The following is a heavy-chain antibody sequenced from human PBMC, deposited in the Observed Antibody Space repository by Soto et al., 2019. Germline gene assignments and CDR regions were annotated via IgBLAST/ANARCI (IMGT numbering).Heavy chain of an antibody. Sequence: PSETLSLTCTVSGDSISSGDYYWSWIRQPPGKGLEWIGYIYYSGNTYYNQSLKSRITISVDTSKNQFSLKLSSVTAADTAVYYCARGGGSTNWKRHNWLDPWGQGTLVTVSS. V-gene: IGHV4-30-4*01. D-gene: IGHD2-2*01. CDR2: IYYSGNT. CDR3: ARGGGSTNWKRHNWLDP. J-gene: IGHJ5*02. CDR1: GDSISSGDYY.